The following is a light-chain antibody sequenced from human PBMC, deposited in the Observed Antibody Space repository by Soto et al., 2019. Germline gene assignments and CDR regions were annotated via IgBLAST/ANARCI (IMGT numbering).Light chain of an antibody. V-gene: IGKV3-20*01. Sequence: EIVLTQSPGTLSLSPGERATLSCRASRSVSGSYLAWYQHKPGQAPRLLIYGASSRATGIPDRLSGSGSGTDFTLTISRLEPEDFAVYYCQQYGSSPRTFGQGTKVDIK. CDR3: QQYGSSPRT. J-gene: IGKJ1*01. CDR2: GAS. CDR1: RSVSGSY.